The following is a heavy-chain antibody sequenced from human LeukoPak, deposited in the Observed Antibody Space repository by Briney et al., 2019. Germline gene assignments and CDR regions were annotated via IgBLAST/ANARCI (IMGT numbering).Heavy chain of an antibody. CDR2: IYYSGST. J-gene: IGHJ6*02. CDR1: GGSISSSSYY. Sequence: SETLFLTCTVSGGSISSSSYYWGWTRQPPGKGLEWIGSIYYSGSTYYNPPLKSRVTISVDTSKNQFSLKLSSVTAADTAVYYCARHPNYDFWSLEYYYGMDVWGQGTTVTVSS. CDR3: ARHPNYDFWSLEYYYGMDV. D-gene: IGHD3-3*01. V-gene: IGHV4-39*01.